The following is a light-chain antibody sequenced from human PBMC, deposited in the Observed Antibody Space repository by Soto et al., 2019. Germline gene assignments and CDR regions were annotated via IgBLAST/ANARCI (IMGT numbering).Light chain of an antibody. V-gene: IGKV3-15*01. Sequence: EIVMTQSPATLSVSPGERATLSFRASHSVSTNLAWYQQKPGQAPRLLIYGPSTRATGIPARFSGSGSGTEFTLTISSLPSEDFAVYYCPQYNTWPPWTCGQGTKVEIK. CDR1: HSVSTN. CDR2: GPS. CDR3: PQYNTWPPWT. J-gene: IGKJ1*01.